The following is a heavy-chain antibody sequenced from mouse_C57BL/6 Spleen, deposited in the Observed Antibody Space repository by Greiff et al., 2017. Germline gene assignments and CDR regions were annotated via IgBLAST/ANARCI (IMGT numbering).Heavy chain of an antibody. CDR1: GFNIKDYY. J-gene: IGHJ3*01. V-gene: IGHV14-1*01. CDR3: TTHSKGAWFAY. CDR2: IDPEDGDT. D-gene: IGHD2-5*01. Sequence: VHVKQSGAELVRPGASVKLSCTASGFNIKDYYMHWVKQRPEQGLEWIGRIDPEDGDTEYAPKFQGKATMTADTSSNTAYLQLSSLTSEDTAVYYCTTHSKGAWFAYWGQGTLVTVSA.